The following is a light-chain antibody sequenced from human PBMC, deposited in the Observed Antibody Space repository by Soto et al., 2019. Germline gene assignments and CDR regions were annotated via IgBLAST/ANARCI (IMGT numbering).Light chain of an antibody. CDR2: DVS. J-gene: IGLJ2*01. CDR1: SSDVGAYNY. V-gene: IGLV2-14*01. Sequence: QSVLTQPASVSGSPGQSITISCTGTSSDVGAYNYVSWYQQHPRKAPTLMIYDVSNRPSGVSNRFSGSKSGNAASLTISGLQAEDEADYYCSSYTSSTPVVLGGGTKLPVL. CDR3: SSYTSSTPVV.